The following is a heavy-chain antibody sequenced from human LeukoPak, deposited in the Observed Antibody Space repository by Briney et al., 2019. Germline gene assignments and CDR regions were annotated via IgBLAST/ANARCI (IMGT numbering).Heavy chain of an antibody. CDR3: ARTQGVYYGGNSGAFDI. J-gene: IGHJ3*02. D-gene: IGHD4-23*01. Sequence: ASVKVSCKASGYTFTNYARHWVRQAPGQRPEWMGWINAGKGNTKYAQKFQGRVTITRDTSASTAYMEVSSLRSEDTAVYHCARTQGVYYGGNSGAFDIWGQGTVVTVSS. V-gene: IGHV1-3*01. CDR1: GYTFTNYA. CDR2: INAGKGNT.